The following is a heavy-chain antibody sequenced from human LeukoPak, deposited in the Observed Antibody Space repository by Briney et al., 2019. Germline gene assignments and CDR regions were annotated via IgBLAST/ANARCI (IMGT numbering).Heavy chain of an antibody. J-gene: IGHJ4*02. CDR1: GFTFSSYA. CDR3: ANSCPYSSSWLSSVCYFDY. Sequence: GGSLRLSCAASGFTFSSYAMSWVRQAPGKGLEWVSAISGSGGSTYYADSVKGRFTISRDNSKNTLYLQMNSLRAEDTAVYYCANSCPYSSSWLSSVCYFDYWGQGTLVTVSS. D-gene: IGHD6-13*01. CDR2: ISGSGGST. V-gene: IGHV3-23*01.